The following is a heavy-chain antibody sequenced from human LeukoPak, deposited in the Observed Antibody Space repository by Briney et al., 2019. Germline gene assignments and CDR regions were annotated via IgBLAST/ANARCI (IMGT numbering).Heavy chain of an antibody. CDR2: INHSGST. V-gene: IGHV4-34*01. D-gene: IGHD3-10*01. CDR1: GGSFSGYY. CDR3: ARGIVAPYYYGSGSYYRFDY. J-gene: IGHJ4*02. Sequence: SGTLSLTCAVYGGSFSGYYWSWIRQPPGKGLEWIGEINHSGSTNYNPSLKSRVTISVDTSKNQFSLKLSSVTAADTAVYYCARGIVAPYYYGSGSYYRFDYWGQGTLVTVSS.